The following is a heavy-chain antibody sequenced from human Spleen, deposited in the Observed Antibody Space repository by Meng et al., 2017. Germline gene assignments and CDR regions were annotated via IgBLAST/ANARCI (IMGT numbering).Heavy chain of an antibody. CDR3: ARDLVYSSGQSLVYYGMDV. V-gene: IGHV6-1*01. D-gene: IGHD6-19*01. CDR2: TYYRSKWYN. CDR1: GDSVSSNSAA. Sequence: SQTLSLTCAISGDSVSSNSAAWNWIRQSPSRGLEWLGRTYYRSKWYNDYAVSVKSRITINPDTSKNQFSLQLNSVTPEDTAVYYCARDLVYSSGQSLVYYGMDVWGQGTTVTVSS. J-gene: IGHJ6*02.